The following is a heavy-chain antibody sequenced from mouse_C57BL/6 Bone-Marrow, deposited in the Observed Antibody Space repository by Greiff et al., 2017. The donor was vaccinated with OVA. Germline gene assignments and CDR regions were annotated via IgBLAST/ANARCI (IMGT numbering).Heavy chain of an antibody. J-gene: IGHJ2*01. CDR1: GYTFTSYW. D-gene: IGHD1-1*01. Sequence: QVQLQQPGAELVKPGASVKLSCKASGYTFTSYWMHWVKQRPGQDLEWIGMIHPNSGSTNYNEKFKSKATLTVDKSSSTAYMQLSSLTSEDSAVYYCARGLYLLLQGYWGQGTTLTVSS. CDR3: ARGLYLLLQGY. CDR2: IHPNSGST. V-gene: IGHV1-64*01.